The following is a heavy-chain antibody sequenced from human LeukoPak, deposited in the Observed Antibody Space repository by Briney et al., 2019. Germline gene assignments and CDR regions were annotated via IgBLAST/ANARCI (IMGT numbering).Heavy chain of an antibody. J-gene: IGHJ5*02. CDR1: GYIFTSYG. CDR2: ISGYNDGA. D-gene: IGHD1-1*01. V-gene: IGHV1-18*01. Sequence: ASVKVSCKASGYIFTSYGITWVRQAPGEGLEGMGWISGYNDGAKYAQKFQGRVTMTTDTSTRTAYMELRSLRSDDTAVYYCVRVNWSDGDNWFDPWGQGTLVTVSS. CDR3: VRVNWSDGDNWFDP.